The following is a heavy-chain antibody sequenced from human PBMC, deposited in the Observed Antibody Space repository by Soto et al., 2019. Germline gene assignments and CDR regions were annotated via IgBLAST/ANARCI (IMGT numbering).Heavy chain of an antibody. J-gene: IGHJ6*02. V-gene: IGHV4-39*01. D-gene: IGHD3-3*01. CDR2: IYYSGST. CDR1: GGSISSSSYY. CDR3: ARRTGAIYSGDKSYYGMDV. Sequence: PSETLSLTCTVSGGSISSSSYYWGWIRQPPGKGLEWIGSIYYSGSTYYNPSLKSRVTISVDTSKNQFSLRLSSVTAADTAVYYCARRTGAIYSGDKSYYGMDVWGQGTTVTVSS.